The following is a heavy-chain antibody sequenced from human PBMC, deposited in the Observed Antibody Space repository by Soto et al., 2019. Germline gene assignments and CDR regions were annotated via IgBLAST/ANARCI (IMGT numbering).Heavy chain of an antibody. J-gene: IGHJ3*01. CDR1: GGSVSSGDYY. Sequence: SETLSLTCGVSGGSVSSGDYYWSWLRQPPGKDLEWIGNIYYSGRTYYNASLERRVTISLDTSTNHFSLKLSSVTAADTAVYYCATDIVVAGTREGGFDSWGPGTMVTVSS. CDR2: IYYSGRT. CDR3: ATDIVVAGTREGGFDS. D-gene: IGHD6-19*01. V-gene: IGHV4-31*11.